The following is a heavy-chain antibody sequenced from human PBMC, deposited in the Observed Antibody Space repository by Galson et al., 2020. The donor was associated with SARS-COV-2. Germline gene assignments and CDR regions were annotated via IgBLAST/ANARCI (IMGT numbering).Heavy chain of an antibody. D-gene: IGHD4-17*01. J-gene: IGHJ4*02. CDR1: GFTVSSNY. V-gene: IGHV3-53*01. Sequence: GESLKISCAASGFTVSSNYMSWVRQAPGKGLEWVSVIYSGGSTYYADSVKGRFTISRDNSKNTLYLQMDSLRAADTAVYYCAGPFDGSYGDSLGYWGQGTQVTVSS. CDR3: AGPFDGSYGDSLGY. CDR2: IYSGGST.